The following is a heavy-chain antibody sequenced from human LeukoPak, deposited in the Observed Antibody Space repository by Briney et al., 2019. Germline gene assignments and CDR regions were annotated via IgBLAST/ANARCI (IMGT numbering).Heavy chain of an antibody. Sequence: SQTLSLTCSVSGGSISSGGHYWSWIRQYPGKGLEWIGYIYYSGSTYYNPSLKSRVTISVDTSNNQFSLKLSPVTAADTAVYYCARDRDGYNFLDYWGQGALVTVSS. CDR3: ARDRDGYNFLDY. V-gene: IGHV4-31*03. CDR2: IYYSGST. CDR1: GGSISSGGHY. D-gene: IGHD5-24*01. J-gene: IGHJ4*02.